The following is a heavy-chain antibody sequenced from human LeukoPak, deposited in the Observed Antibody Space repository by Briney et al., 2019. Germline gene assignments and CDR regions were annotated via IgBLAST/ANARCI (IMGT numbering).Heavy chain of an antibody. Sequence: GGSLRLSCAASGFTFSSYAMSWVRQAPGKGLEWVSAISGSGGSTYYADSVKGRFTISRDNSKNTLYLQMNSLRAEDTTVYYCGKTTEQWLVPYYFDYWGQGTLVTVSS. CDR3: GKTTEQWLVPYYFDY. V-gene: IGHV3-23*01. D-gene: IGHD6-19*01. J-gene: IGHJ4*02. CDR2: ISGSGGST. CDR1: GFTFSSYA.